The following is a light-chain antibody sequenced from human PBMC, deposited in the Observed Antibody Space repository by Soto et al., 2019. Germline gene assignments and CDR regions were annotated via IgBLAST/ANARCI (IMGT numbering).Light chain of an antibody. J-gene: IGKJ2*01. CDR3: QQGHNSPLT. CDR1: QSISSE. V-gene: IGKV3-15*01. CDR2: SAS. Sequence: EIVMTQSPATLSVSPGERATLSCRASQSISSELAWYQQKPGQPPRLLIYSASTRATGVPARFTGSGSGSEFTLTISGLQYEGFADYYCQQGHNSPLTFGQGTRLEI.